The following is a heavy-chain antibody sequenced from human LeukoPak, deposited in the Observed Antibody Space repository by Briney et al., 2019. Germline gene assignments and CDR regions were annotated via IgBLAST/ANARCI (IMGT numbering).Heavy chain of an antibody. V-gene: IGHV4-38-2*02. CDR1: GYSISSGYY. CDR2: IYHSGST. D-gene: IGHD3-16*01. Sequence: KTSETLSLTCTVSGYSISSGYYWGWIRQPPGKGLEWIGSIYHSGSTYYNPSLKSRVTISVDTSKNQFSLKLSSVTAADTAVYYCARDGPPYDYVWGSYDGAQDDWIFDYWGQGTLVTVSS. CDR3: ARDGPPYDYVWGSYDGAQDDWIFDY. J-gene: IGHJ4*02.